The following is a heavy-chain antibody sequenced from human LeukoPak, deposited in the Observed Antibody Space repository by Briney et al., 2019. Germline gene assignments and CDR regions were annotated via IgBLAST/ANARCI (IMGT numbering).Heavy chain of an antibody. D-gene: IGHD3-3*01. V-gene: IGHV4-59*01. Sequence: SETLSLTCTVSGGSISSYYWSWIRQPPGKGLEWIGCIYYSGSTNYNPSLKSRITISVDTSKNQFSLKVNSVTAADTAVYYCARGGSGYADYWGQGTLVTVSS. CDR2: IYYSGST. J-gene: IGHJ4*02. CDR1: GGSISSYY. CDR3: ARGGSGYADY.